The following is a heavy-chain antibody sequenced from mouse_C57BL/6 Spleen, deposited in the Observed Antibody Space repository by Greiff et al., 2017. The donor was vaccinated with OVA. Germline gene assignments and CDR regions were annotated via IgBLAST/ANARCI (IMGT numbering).Heavy chain of an antibody. V-gene: IGHV5-16*01. CDR3: ARDQVVASDYYAMDY. D-gene: IGHD1-1*01. J-gene: IGHJ4*01. Sequence: EVMLVESEGGLVQPGSSMKLSCTASGFTFSDYYMAWVRQVPEKGLEWVANINYDGSSTYYLDSLKSRFIISRDNAKNILYLQMSSLKSEDTATYYCARDQVVASDYYAMDYWGQGTSVTVSS. CDR2: INYDGSST. CDR1: GFTFSDYY.